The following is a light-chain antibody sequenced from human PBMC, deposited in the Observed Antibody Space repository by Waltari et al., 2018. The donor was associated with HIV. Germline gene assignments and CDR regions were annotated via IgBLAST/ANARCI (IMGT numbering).Light chain of an antibody. Sequence: DIQMAQSPSSLSASVGDRVTVTCRASQGISDSLAWYQHTPGQAPKLLLSGASTLESGVPSRFSGGGSGTDYTLTISSLQPEDSATYHCQQYYTLPYTFGQGTKLEIK. J-gene: IGKJ2*01. CDR3: QQYYTLPYT. V-gene: IGKV1-NL1*01. CDR1: QGISDS. CDR2: GAS.